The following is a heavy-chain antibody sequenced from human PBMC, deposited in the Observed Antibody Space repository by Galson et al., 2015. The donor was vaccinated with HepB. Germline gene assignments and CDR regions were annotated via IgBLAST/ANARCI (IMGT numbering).Heavy chain of an antibody. V-gene: IGHV3-30*14. J-gene: IGHJ1*01. CDR3: ARTGSAMVSPFEF. CDR2: MSYDGSNK. CDR1: GFTFNMCA. D-gene: IGHD5-18*01. Sequence: SLRLSCAASGFTFNMCAVHWVRQAPGRGLEWVAQMSYDGSNKHYADSVKGRFTISRDTSKNTLYLQMNRLRPEDTAIYYCARTGSAMVSPFEFWGQGTLVTVSS.